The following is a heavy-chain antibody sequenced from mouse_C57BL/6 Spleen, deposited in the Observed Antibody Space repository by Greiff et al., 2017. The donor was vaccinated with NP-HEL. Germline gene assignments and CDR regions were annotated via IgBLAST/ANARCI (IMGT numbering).Heavy chain of an antibody. J-gene: IGHJ3*01. CDR3: AVDYYGSSWFAY. V-gene: IGHV1-82*01. CDR2: VYPGDGDN. D-gene: IGHD1-1*01. CDR1: GYAFSSSW. Sequence: QVQLQQSGPELVKPGASVKISCKASGYAFSSSWMNWVKQRPGKGLEWIGRVYPGDGDNNYNGKFKGKATLTADKSSSTSYMQLSSLTSEDSAVYFCAVDYYGSSWFAYWGQGTLVTVSA.